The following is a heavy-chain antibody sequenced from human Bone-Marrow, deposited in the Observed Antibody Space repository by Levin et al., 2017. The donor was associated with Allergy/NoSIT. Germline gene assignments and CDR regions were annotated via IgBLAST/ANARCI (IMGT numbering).Heavy chain of an antibody. V-gene: IGHV3-30*18. CDR1: GFNLSSFG. J-gene: IGHJ4*02. CDR3: AKEDYGDYVLDY. CDR2: ISYDGSNK. Sequence: GGSLRLSCAASGFNLSSFGMHWVRQAPGKGLEWVAGISYDGSNKYYVDSVKGRFTISRDNSKNTLFLQMNSLRAADTAVYYCAKEDYGDYVLDYWGQGTLLTVDS. D-gene: IGHD4-17*01.